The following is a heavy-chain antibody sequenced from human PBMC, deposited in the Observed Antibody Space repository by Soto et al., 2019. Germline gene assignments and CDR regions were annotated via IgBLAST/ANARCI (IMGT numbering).Heavy chain of an antibody. CDR3: ARATVLLWLGELLGMGYYYYGMDV. J-gene: IGHJ6*02. CDR2: IYYSGST. D-gene: IGHD3-10*01. V-gene: IGHV4-30-4*02. Sequence: SDTLSLTCTVSGGSIRSGDYYWSWIRQPPGKGLEWIGYIYYSGSTYYNPSLKSRVTISVDTSKNQFSLKLSSVTAADTAVYYCARATVLLWLGELLGMGYYYYGMDVWGQGTTVT. CDR1: GGSIRSGDYY.